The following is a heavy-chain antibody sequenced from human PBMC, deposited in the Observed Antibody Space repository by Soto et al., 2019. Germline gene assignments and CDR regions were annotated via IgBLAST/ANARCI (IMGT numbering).Heavy chain of an antibody. CDR2: IWYDGSNK. V-gene: IGHV3-33*01. Sequence: QVQLVESGGGVVQPGRSLRLSCAASGFTFSTYGMHWVRQAPGKGLEWVSIIWYDGSNKYYTDSVKGRFTISRDNSKNTLYLQMNSLRAEDTAVYYCARGNYYFDYWGQGTLVTVSS. CDR3: ARGNYYFDY. J-gene: IGHJ4*02. CDR1: GFTFSTYG.